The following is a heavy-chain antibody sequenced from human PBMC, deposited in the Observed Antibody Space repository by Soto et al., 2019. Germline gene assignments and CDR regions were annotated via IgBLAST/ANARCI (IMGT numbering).Heavy chain of an antibody. CDR3: ARPWAATYDYCMDV. Sequence: QVQLVESGGGVVQPGRSLRLSCAASGFTFSSYGMHWVRQAPGKGLEWVAVIWYDGSNKYYADSVKGRFTISRDNSKKRLYLQMNSLRAEYTAVYYCARPWAATYDYCMDVWGQGTTVTVSS. D-gene: IGHD2-15*01. CDR2: IWYDGSNK. V-gene: IGHV3-33*01. J-gene: IGHJ6*02. CDR1: GFTFSSYG.